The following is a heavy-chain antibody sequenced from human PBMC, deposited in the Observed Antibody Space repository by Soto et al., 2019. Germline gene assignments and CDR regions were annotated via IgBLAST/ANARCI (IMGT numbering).Heavy chain of an antibody. Sequence: GASVKVSCKASGYTFTSYYMHWVRQAPGQGLEWMGIINPSGGSTSYAQKFQGRVTMTRDTSTSTVYMELSSLRSEDTAVYYCARDPFGTEGYCSGGSCYPAQDYWGQGTLVTVSS. V-gene: IGHV1-46*01. D-gene: IGHD2-15*01. CDR2: INPSGGST. CDR1: GYTFTSYY. CDR3: ARDPFGTEGYCSGGSCYPAQDY. J-gene: IGHJ4*02.